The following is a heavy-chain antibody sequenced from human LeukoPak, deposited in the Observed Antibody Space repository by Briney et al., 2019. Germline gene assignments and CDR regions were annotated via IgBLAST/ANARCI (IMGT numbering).Heavy chain of an antibody. CDR2: INPSGGST. V-gene: IGHV1-46*01. D-gene: IGHD6-19*01. CDR1: GYTFTSYY. CDR3: ARDNKSGYSSGWTFDY. J-gene: IGHJ4*02. Sequence: ASVKVSCKASGYTFTSYYMHWVRQAPGQGLEWMGIINPSGGSTSYAQKFQGRVTMTRDTSTSTVYMELSSLRSEDTAVYYCARDNKSGYSSGWTFDYWRQGTLVTVSS.